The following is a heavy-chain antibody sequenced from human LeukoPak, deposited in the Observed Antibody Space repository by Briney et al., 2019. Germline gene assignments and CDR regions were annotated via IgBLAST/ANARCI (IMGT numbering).Heavy chain of an antibody. Sequence: ASVKVSCKASGGTFSSYAISWVRQAPGQGLEWMGRIIPIFGTANYAQRFQGRVTITTDESTSTAYMELSSLRSEDTAVYFCARDQPTVTTGEDAFDIWGQGTMVTVSS. CDR3: ARDQPTVTTGEDAFDI. J-gene: IGHJ3*02. D-gene: IGHD4-17*01. CDR1: GGTFSSYA. V-gene: IGHV1-69*05. CDR2: IIPIFGTA.